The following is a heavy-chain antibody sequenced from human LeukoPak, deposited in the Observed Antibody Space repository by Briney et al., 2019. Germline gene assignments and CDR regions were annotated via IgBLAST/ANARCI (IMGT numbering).Heavy chain of an antibody. J-gene: IGHJ4*02. CDR1: GYTFTNYG. CDR3: ARGPPVEMGAISY. CDR2: ISAYNGNT. Sequence: ASVKVSCEASGYTFTNYGISWVRQAPGQGLEWMGWISAYNGNTKYAQNLEGRVTMTTDTSTSTAYMELTSLRSDDTAVYYCARGPPVEMGAISYWGQGTLVTVSS. V-gene: IGHV1-18*01. D-gene: IGHD1-26*01.